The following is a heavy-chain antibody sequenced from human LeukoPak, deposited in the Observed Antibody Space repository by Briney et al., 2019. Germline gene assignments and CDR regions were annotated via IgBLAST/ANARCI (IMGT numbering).Heavy chain of an antibody. CDR1: GYSFTSYW. D-gene: IGHD2-2*01. CDR2: TYPGDSDT. V-gene: IGHV5-51*01. Sequence: GESLKISCKGSGYSFTSYWIGWVRQMPGKGLEWMGITYPGDSDTRYSPSFQGQVTISADKSISTAYLQWSSLKASDTAMYYCAITPPYCSSTSCRTGSFDYWGQGTLVTVSS. J-gene: IGHJ4*02. CDR3: AITPPYCSSTSCRTGSFDY.